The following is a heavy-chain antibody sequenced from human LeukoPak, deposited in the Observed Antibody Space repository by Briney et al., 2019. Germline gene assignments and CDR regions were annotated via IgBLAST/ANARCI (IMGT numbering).Heavy chain of an antibody. J-gene: IGHJ4*02. D-gene: IGHD1-26*01. CDR1: GGSISSYY. Sequence: SETLSLTCTVSGGSISSYYWSWIRQPPGKGLEWIGYIYNIGSTNYNPSLKSRVTISVDTSKNQFSLKLTSVTAADTAVYYCARGRKVGATFGFDYWGQGTLVAVSS. CDR3: ARGRKVGATFGFDY. CDR2: IYNIGST. V-gene: IGHV4-59*01.